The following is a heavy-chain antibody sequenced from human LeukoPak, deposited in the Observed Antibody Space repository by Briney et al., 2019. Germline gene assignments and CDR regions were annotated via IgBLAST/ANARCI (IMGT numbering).Heavy chain of an antibody. CDR3: TTEGIVVVTAAYY. CDR2: IKSKTDGGTT. Sequence: KPGGSLRLSCSASGFTFSNAWMSWVRQAPGKGLEGVGRIKSKTDGGTTDYAAPVKGRFTISRDDSRNTLYLQMNRLKTEDTAVYYCTTEGIVVVTAAYYWGQGTLVTVSS. V-gene: IGHV3-15*01. J-gene: IGHJ4*02. D-gene: IGHD2-2*01. CDR1: GFTFSNAW.